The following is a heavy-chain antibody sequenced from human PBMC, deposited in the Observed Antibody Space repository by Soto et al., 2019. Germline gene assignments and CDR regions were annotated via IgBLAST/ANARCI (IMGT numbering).Heavy chain of an antibody. J-gene: IGHJ4*02. Sequence: PGGFLRLSCAASGFTFSRYWMTWVRQAPGKGLQWVGKIKKDGSEKYYVDSVKGRFTISRENAENSVHLQMDSLSVEDTAVYYCAIEGDYVWGSYLDYWGQGILVTVAS. CDR1: GFTFSRYW. D-gene: IGHD3-16*02. CDR3: AIEGDYVWGSYLDY. CDR2: IKKDGSEK. V-gene: IGHV3-7*01.